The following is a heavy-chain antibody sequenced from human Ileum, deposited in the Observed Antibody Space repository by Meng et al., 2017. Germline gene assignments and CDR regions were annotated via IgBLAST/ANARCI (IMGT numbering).Heavy chain of an antibody. Sequence: ASVKVSCKASGYTFTSLHINWMRQATGQGLEWMGWMNPNTGDTDYAQKFQGRVSMTRDTSINTAYMELSSLTSEDTAVYYCARGADAGTDFWGQGTLVTVSS. CDR1: GYTFTSLH. CDR2: MNPNTGDT. V-gene: IGHV1-8*01. D-gene: IGHD6-13*01. CDR3: ARGADAGTDF. J-gene: IGHJ4*02.